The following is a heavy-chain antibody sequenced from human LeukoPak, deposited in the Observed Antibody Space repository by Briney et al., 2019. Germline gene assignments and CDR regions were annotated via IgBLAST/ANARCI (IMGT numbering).Heavy chain of an antibody. CDR3: ARVVSSSESWFDP. CDR1: GYTFTSYD. D-gene: IGHD6-13*01. CDR2: ISAYNGNT. Sequence: ASVKVSCKASGYTFTSYDINWVRQATGQGLEWMGWISAYNGNTNYAQKLQGRVTMTTDTSTSTAYMELRSLRSDDTAVYYCARVVSSSESWFDPWGQGTLVTVSS. J-gene: IGHJ5*02. V-gene: IGHV1-18*01.